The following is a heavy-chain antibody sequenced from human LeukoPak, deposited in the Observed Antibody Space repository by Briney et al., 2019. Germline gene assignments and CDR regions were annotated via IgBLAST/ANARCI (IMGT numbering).Heavy chain of an antibody. Sequence: PGRSLRLSCAASGFTFSSYAMHWVRQAPGKGLEWVAVISYEGSNKYYADSVKGRFTISRDNSKNTLYLQMNSLRAEDTAVYYCARDGLLGYFDYWGQGTLVTVSS. V-gene: IGHV3-30-3*01. CDR3: ARDGLLGYFDY. CDR1: GFTFSSYA. CDR2: ISYEGSNK. J-gene: IGHJ4*02.